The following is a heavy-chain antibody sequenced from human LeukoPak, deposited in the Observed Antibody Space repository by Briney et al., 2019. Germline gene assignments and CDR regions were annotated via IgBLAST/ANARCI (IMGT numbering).Heavy chain of an antibody. Sequence: SQTLSLTCAISGDSVSSNRAAWNWIRQSPSRGLEWLGRTYYRSKWYDEYALSVKSRITISPDTSKNHFSLHLDSVTPEDTAMYYCARDGWPAFDYWGQGSLVTVSS. CDR3: ARDGWPAFDY. CDR2: TYYRSKWYD. CDR1: GDSVSSNRAA. D-gene: IGHD2-15*01. V-gene: IGHV6-1*01. J-gene: IGHJ4*02.